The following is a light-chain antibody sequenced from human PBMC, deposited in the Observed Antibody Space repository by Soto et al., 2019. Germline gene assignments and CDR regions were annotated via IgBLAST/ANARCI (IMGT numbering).Light chain of an antibody. V-gene: IGKV3-20*01. CDR3: QQYGSSPRT. CDR1: QSVSSSY. CDR2: GAS. Sequence: RASQSVSSSYLAWYQQKPGQAPRLLIYGASSRATGIPDRFSGSGSGTDFTLTISRLEPEDFAVYYCQQYGSSPRTFGQGTKVEIK. J-gene: IGKJ1*01.